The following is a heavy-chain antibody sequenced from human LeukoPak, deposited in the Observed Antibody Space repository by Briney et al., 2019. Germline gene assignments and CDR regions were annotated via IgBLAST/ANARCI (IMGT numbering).Heavy chain of an antibody. CDR1: GFTFSSYS. CDR2: ISSSSSYI. J-gene: IGHJ4*02. Sequence: GGSLRLSCAASGFTFSSYSMNWVRQAPGKGLEWVSSISSSSSYIYYADSVKGRFTISRDNAKNSLYLQMNSLRAEDTAVYYCASNSNYDFWYYFDYWGQGTLVTVSS. V-gene: IGHV3-21*01. CDR3: ASNSNYDFWYYFDY. D-gene: IGHD3-3*01.